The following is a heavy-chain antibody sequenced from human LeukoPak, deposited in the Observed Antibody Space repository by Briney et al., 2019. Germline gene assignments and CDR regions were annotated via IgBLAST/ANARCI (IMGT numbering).Heavy chain of an antibody. J-gene: IGHJ6*02. CDR2: ISYSGST. CDR3: ARGLSVVPADTTSERGHYYYGMDV. CDR1: GGSISSGDYY. Sequence: SETLSLTCTVSGGSISSGDYYWSWIRQPPGKGLEWIGYISYSGSTYYNPSLKSRVTISVDTSKNQFSLKLSSVTAADTAVYYCARGLSVVPADTTSERGHYYYGMDVWGQGTTVTVSS. D-gene: IGHD2-2*01. V-gene: IGHV4-30-4*01.